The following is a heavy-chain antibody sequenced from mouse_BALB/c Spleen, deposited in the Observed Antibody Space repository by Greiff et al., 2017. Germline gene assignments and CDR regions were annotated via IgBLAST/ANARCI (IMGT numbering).Heavy chain of an antibody. CDR1: GFTFSSFG. CDR2: ISSGSSTI. CDR3: AREGGTGYAMDY. J-gene: IGHJ4*01. D-gene: IGHD4-1*01. V-gene: IGHV5-17*02. Sequence: DVQLVESGGGLVQPGGSRKLSCAASGFTFSSFGMHWVRQAPEKGLEWVAYISSGSSTIYYADTVKGRFTISRDNPKNTLFLQMTSLRSEDTAMYYCAREGGTGYAMDYWGQGTSVTVSS.